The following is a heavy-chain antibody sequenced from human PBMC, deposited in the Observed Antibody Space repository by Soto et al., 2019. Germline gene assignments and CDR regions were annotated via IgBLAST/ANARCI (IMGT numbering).Heavy chain of an antibody. CDR3: ARFTRSSSGNWFDP. Sequence: SVKVSCKASVYPFTSYDINWVRQATGQGLEWMGWMNPNSGNTGYAQKFQGRVTMTRDTSISTAYMELSSLRSEDTAVYYCARFTRSSSGNWFDPWGQGTLVTVSS. V-gene: IGHV1-8*01. CDR2: MNPNSGNT. CDR1: VYPFTSYD. D-gene: IGHD6-6*01. J-gene: IGHJ5*02.